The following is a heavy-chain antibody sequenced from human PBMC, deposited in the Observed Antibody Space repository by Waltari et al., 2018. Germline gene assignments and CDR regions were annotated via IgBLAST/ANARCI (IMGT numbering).Heavy chain of an antibody. CDR2: INHSGST. D-gene: IGHD4-17*01. V-gene: IGHV4-34*01. Sequence: QVQLQQWGAGLLKPSETLSLTCAVYGGSFSGYYWSWIRQPPGKGLEWIGEINHSGSTNYNPSLKSRVTISVDTSKNQFSLKLSSVTAADTAVYYCARGHDYGDPFDYWGQGTLVTVSS. J-gene: IGHJ4*02. CDR1: GGSFSGYY. CDR3: ARGHDYGDPFDY.